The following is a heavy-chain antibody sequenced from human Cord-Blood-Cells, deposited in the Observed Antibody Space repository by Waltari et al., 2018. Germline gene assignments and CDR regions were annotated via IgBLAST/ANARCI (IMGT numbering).Heavy chain of an antibody. V-gene: IGHV1-69*09. CDR2: IIPILGIA. Sequence: QVQLVQSGAEVKKPGSSVKVSCKASGGTFSSYAISWVRQAPGQGREWMGMIIPILGIANYAQKFQGRVTITADKSTSTAYMELSSLRSEDTAVYYCASFGDIVATIDYWGQGTLVTVSS. CDR3: ASFGDIVATIDY. CDR1: GGTFSSYA. J-gene: IGHJ4*02. D-gene: IGHD5-12*01.